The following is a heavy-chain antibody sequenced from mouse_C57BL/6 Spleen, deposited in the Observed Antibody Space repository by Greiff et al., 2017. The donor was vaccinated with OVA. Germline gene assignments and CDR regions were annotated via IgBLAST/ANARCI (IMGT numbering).Heavy chain of an antibody. CDR2: IYPGDGDP. J-gene: IGHJ2*01. D-gene: IGHD2-1*01. Sequence: VQLQQSGAELVKPGASVKISCKASGYAFSSYWMNWVKQRPGKGLEWIGQIYPGDGDPNYNGKFKGKATLTADKSSSTAYMQLSSLTSEDSAVYVCARSLLGKDYVDYWGQGTTLTVSS. CDR3: ARSLLGKDYVDY. V-gene: IGHV1-80*01. CDR1: GYAFSSYW.